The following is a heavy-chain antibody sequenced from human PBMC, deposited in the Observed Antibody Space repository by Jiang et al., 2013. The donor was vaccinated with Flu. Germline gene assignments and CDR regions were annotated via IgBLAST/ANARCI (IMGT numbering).Heavy chain of an antibody. D-gene: IGHD1-26*01. V-gene: IGHV3-66*01. CDR3: ARGSGSLDY. J-gene: IGHJ4*02. Sequence: GRFTISRHTSKNTLXLQMNSLRAEDTAVYYCARGSGSLDYWGQGTLVTVSS.